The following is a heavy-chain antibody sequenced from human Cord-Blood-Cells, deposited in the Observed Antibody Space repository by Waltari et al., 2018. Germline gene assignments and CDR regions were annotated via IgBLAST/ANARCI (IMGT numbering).Heavy chain of an antibody. CDR2: IYYSGST. D-gene: IGHD2-15*01. V-gene: IGHV4-59*08. CDR3: ARRSGYCSGGSCYSETYYYYYMDV. CDR1: GGSISSYY. Sequence: QVQLQESGPGLVKPSETLSLTCTVSGGSISSYYWSWIRQPPGKGLAWIGYIYYSGSTNYNPSLKMRVTRSVDTSKNQFSLKLSSVTAADTAVYYCARRSGYCSGGSCYSETYYYYYMDVWGKGTTVTVSS. J-gene: IGHJ6*03.